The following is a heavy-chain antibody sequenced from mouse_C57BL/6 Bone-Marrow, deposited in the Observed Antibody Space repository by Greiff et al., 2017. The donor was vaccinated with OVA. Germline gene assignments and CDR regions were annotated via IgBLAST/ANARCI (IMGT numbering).Heavy chain of an antibody. J-gene: IGHJ4*01. Sequence: QVQLKESGAELVRPGTSVKVSCKASGYAFTNYLIEWVKQRPGQGLEWIGVINPGSGGTNYNEKFKGKATLTADKSSSTAYMQLSSLTSEDSAVYFCAREGSIMDYWGQGTSVTVSS. CDR2: INPGSGGT. D-gene: IGHD1-1*02. V-gene: IGHV1-54*01. CDR1: GYAFTNYL. CDR3: AREGSIMDY.